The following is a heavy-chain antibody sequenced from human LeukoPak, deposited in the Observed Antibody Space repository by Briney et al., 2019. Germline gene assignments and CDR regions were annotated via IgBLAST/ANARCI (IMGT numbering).Heavy chain of an antibody. V-gene: IGHV5-51*01. CDR2: IYPSDSDT. CDR3: ARLFSYDFWSGYYTGIWFDP. J-gene: IGHJ5*02. Sequence: KSGESLKISCKGSGYSFTSYWIGWVRQMPGKGLEWMGIIYPSDSDTRYSPSFQGHVTISADKSISTAYLQWSSLKASDTAMYYCARLFSYDFWSGYYTGIWFDPWGQGTLVTVSS. CDR1: GYSFTSYW. D-gene: IGHD3-3*01.